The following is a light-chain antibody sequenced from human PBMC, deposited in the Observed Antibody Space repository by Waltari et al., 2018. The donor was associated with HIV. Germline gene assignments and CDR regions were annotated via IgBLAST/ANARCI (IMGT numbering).Light chain of an antibody. J-gene: IGLJ2*01. CDR1: SSNIGNNG. CDR3: AAWDDSLNGVV. CDR2: YND. Sequence: QSVLTQPPSVSGAPRQRVTISCSGGSSNIGNNGVTWYQQIPGRPPKLLIHYNDLLPSGVSDRFSGSKSGTSAYLGISGLQSEDEATYFCAAWDDSLNGVVFGGGTRLTVL. V-gene: IGLV1-36*01.